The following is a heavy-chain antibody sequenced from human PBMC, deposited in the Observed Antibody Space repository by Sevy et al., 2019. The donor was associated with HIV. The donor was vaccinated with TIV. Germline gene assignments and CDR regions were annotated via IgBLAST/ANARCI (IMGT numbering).Heavy chain of an antibody. V-gene: IGHV3-72*01. D-gene: IGHD6-13*01. CDR2: IRNKADSYTT. CDR1: GFTFSDHY. J-gene: IGHJ4*02. CDR3: ATHAGIAAAGRVFDY. Sequence: GGSLRLSCAASGFTFSDHYMEWVRQAPGKGLEWVGRIRNKADSYTTEYAASEKGRFTISRDDSKTSLYLLMNSLKTEDTAVYYCATHAGIAAAGRVFDYWGQGTLVTVSS.